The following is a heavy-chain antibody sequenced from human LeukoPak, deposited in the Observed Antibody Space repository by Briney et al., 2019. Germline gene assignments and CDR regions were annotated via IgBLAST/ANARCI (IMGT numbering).Heavy chain of an antibody. CDR2: IYYSGST. Sequence: SETLSLTCTVSGGSISSYYWSWIRQPPGKGLEWIGYIYYSGSTNYNPSLKSRVTISVDTSKNQFSLKLSSVTAADTAVYYCARVCSSSWTRTYYYYMDVWGKGTTVTVSS. CDR1: GGSISSYY. CDR3: ARVCSSSWTRTYYYYMDV. V-gene: IGHV4-59*01. J-gene: IGHJ6*03. D-gene: IGHD6-13*01.